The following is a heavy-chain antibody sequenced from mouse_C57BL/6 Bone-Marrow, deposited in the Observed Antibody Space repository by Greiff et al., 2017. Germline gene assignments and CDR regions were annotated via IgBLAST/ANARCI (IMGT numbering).Heavy chain of an antibody. CDR3: ARDYDYVYYAMDY. V-gene: IGHV5-4*01. Sequence: EVKLVESGGGLVKPGGSLKLSCAASGFTFSSYAMSWVRQTPEKRLEWVATIRAGGSYTYYPDNVKGPFTISRDNAKNTLFLQMSHLKYEDTAMYYGARDYDYVYYAMDYWGQGTSGTVSS. D-gene: IGHD2-4*01. CDR2: IRAGGSYT. J-gene: IGHJ4*01. CDR1: GFTFSSYA.